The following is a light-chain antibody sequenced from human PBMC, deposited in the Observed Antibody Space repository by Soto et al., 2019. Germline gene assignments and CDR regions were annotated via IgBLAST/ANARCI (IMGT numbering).Light chain of an antibody. J-gene: IGKJ1*01. CDR1: PNVGSN. V-gene: IGKV3-15*01. CDR2: GAF. Sequence: EVVMTQSPATLSVSPGERATLSCRASPNVGSNFAWYQQKPGQAPRLLIYGAFTRATDIPGRFSGSGSGTEFTLTISSLQSEDFAVYYCQQYNNWPRTFGQGTKVEIK. CDR3: QQYNNWPRT.